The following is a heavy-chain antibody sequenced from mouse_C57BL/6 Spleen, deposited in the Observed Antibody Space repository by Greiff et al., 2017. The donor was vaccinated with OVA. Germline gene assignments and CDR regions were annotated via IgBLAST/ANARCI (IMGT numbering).Heavy chain of an antibody. J-gene: IGHJ3*01. V-gene: IGHV5-4*03. CDR3: ARAFPFAY. Sequence: EVKVEESGGGLVKPGGSLKLSCAASGFTFSSYAMSWVRQTPEKRLEWVATISDGGSYTYYPDNVKGRFTISRDNAKNNLYLQMSHLKSEDTAMYYCARAFPFAYWGQGTLVTVSA. CDR1: GFTFSSYA. CDR2: ISDGGSYT.